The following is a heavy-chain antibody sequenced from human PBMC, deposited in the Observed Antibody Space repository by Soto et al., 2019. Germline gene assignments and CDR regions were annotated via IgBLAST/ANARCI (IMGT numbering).Heavy chain of an antibody. V-gene: IGHV3-23*01. CDR1: GFTFSSYA. J-gene: IGHJ6*02. CDR2: ISGSGGST. Sequence: GGSLRLSCAASGFTFSSYAMSWVRQAPGKGLEWVSAISGSGGSTYYADSVKGRFTISRDNSKNTLYLQMNSLRAEDTAVYYCAKDRADSSGYYYYYYGMDVWGQGTTVTVSS. CDR3: AKDRADSSGYYYYYYGMDV. D-gene: IGHD3-22*01.